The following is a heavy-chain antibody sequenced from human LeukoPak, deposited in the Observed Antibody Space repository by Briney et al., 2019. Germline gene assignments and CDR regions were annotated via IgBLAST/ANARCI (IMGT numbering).Heavy chain of an antibody. V-gene: IGHV1-69*13. CDR2: IIPIFATT. Sequence: ASVKVSCKASGGTFHSYTINWVRQAPGQGLEWMGGIIPIFATTNYAQKFQARVTITADESTSTAYMELSSLSSEDTAVYYCASGTVASMDIWGQGTMVTVSS. CDR3: ASGTVASMDI. D-gene: IGHD5-12*01. CDR1: GGTFHSYT. J-gene: IGHJ3*02.